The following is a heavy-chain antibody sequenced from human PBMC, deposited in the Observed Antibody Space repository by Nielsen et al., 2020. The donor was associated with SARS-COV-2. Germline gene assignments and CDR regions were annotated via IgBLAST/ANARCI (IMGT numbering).Heavy chain of an antibody. V-gene: IGHV3-48*02. J-gene: IGHJ4*02. D-gene: IGHD3-10*01. Sequence: GGSLRLSCAASGFTFSSYRMNWVRQAPGKGLEWVSYISSSSSTIYYADSVKGRFTISRDNAKNSLYLQMNSLRDEDTAVYDCARDTITMVRGVISTYYFDYWGQGTLVTVSS. CDR3: ARDTITMVRGVISTYYFDY. CDR2: ISSSSSTI. CDR1: GFTFSSYR.